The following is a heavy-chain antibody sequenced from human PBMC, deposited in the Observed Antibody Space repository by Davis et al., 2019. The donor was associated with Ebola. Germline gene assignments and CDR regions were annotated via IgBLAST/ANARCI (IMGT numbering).Heavy chain of an antibody. CDR3: ARQKVVERAFDY. CDR2: IYYSGST. D-gene: IGHD1-1*01. V-gene: IGHV4-59*08. CDR1: GGSISSYY. J-gene: IGHJ4*02. Sequence: SETLSLTCTVSGGSISSYYWSWIRQPPGKGLEWIGYIYYSGSTNYNPSLKSRVTISVDTSKNQFSLKLSSVTGADTAVYYCARQKVVERAFDYWGQGTLVTVSS.